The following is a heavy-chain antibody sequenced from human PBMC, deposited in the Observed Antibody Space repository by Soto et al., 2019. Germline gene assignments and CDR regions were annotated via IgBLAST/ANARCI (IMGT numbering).Heavy chain of an antibody. J-gene: IGHJ5*02. D-gene: IGHD2-21*01. V-gene: IGHV3-23*01. CDR3: AKDQGIGSRHRCFDP. CDR1: GEPISDYT. CDR2: ISGSGATT. Sequence: GRLLRVSCRPGGEPISDYTMRWVRRAQRKGLEWVSGISGSGATTYYADSVKGRFTISRDNSKNTLSLQMNSLRAEDTAVYYWAKDQGIGSRHRCFDPCGQGSRVTVS.